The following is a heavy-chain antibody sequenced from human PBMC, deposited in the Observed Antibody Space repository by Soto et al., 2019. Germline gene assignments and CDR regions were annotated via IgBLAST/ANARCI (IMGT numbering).Heavy chain of an antibody. CDR3: ARDYLHYYDSSGYFPIDY. D-gene: IGHD3-22*01. J-gene: IGHJ4*02. CDR1: GYTFTSYG. CDR2: ISAYNGNT. V-gene: IGHV1-18*01. Sequence: ASVKVSCKASGYTFTSYGISWVRQAPGQGLEWMGWISAYNGNTNYAQKLQGRVTMTTDTSTSTAYMELRSLRSGDTAVYYCARDYLHYYDSSGYFPIDYWGQGTLVTVSS.